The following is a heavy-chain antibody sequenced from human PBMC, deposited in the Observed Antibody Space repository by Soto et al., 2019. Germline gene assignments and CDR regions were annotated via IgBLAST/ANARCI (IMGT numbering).Heavy chain of an antibody. D-gene: IGHD6-19*01. CDR3: ASHALLYSSGLAPFDY. V-gene: IGHV3-23*01. CDR1: GFTFSNYA. Sequence: GGSLRLSCAASGFTFSNYALSWVRQAPVKGLEWVSGISGSGGSTYYADSVKGRFTISRDNAKNSLYLQMNSLRAEDTAVYYCASHALLYSSGLAPFDYWGQGTLVTVSS. J-gene: IGHJ4*02. CDR2: ISGSGGST.